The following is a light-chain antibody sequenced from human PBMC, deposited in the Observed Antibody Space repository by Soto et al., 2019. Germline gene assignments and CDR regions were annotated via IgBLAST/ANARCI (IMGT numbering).Light chain of an antibody. CDR2: GAS. J-gene: IGKJ3*01. CDR1: QSVTSNY. V-gene: IGKV3-20*01. Sequence: EIVLTQSPGTLSLSPGERATLSCRASQSVTSNYLAWYQQKPGQAPRLLIYGASTRATDIPDRFSGSGYGTDFTLTISRLEPEDLAVYYCQQSGDSVFTFGPGTKVDIK. CDR3: QQSGDSVFT.